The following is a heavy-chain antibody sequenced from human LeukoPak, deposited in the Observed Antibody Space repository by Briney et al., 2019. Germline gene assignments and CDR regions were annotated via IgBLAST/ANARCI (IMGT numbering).Heavy chain of an antibody. CDR2: IKSKTDGGTT. J-gene: IGHJ5*02. CDR3: TRGRYCSSTSCSPNWFDP. CDR1: GFTFSNAW. V-gene: IGHV3-15*01. D-gene: IGHD2-2*01. Sequence: GGSLRLSCAASGFTFSNAWMSWVRQAPGKGLEWVGRIKSKTDGGTTEYAAPVQGRLTISRDDSKNTLYLQMNSLKTEDTAVYYCTRGRYCSSTSCSPNWFDPSGQGTLVTVSS.